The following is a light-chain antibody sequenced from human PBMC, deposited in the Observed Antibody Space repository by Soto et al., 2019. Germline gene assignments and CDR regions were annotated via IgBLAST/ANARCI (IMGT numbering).Light chain of an antibody. Sequence: QSALTRPPSASGAPGQSVTISCTGTSSDVGGYNFVSWYQQHPGKAPKLMIYDVTERPSGVPDRFSGSKSGNTASLTVSGLQGDDEADYYCTSYAGSNIPVLFGGGTKLTVL. CDR2: DVT. J-gene: IGLJ2*01. CDR1: SSDVGGYNF. CDR3: TSYAGSNIPVL. V-gene: IGLV2-8*01.